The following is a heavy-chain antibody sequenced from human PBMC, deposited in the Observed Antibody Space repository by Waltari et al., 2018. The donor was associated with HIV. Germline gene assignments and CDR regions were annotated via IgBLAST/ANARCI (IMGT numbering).Heavy chain of an antibody. J-gene: IGHJ4*02. CDR1: GFTFSRFG. CDR3: AKDGYTPTYFDY. V-gene: IGHV3-30*02. Sequence: QVQLVESGGDVVQPGGSLRLYCAVSGFTFSRFGMHWVRQAPGKGLEWMSFITYDGSNKYYADSVKGRFTISRDSSKNTLYLQMNGLRSEDTAVYYCAKDGYTPTYFDYWGQGTLVTVSS. CDR2: ITYDGSNK. D-gene: IGHD1-1*01.